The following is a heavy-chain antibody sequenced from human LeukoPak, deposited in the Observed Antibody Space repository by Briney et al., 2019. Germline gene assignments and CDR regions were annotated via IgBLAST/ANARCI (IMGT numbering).Heavy chain of an antibody. CDR1: GGSISSGGYY. J-gene: IGHJ3*02. CDR2: IYYTGST. D-gene: IGHD3-22*01. CDR3: ARHPVLGYYYDSSGYSLMAFDI. Sequence: PSETLSLTCTVSGGSISSGGYYWSWIRQHPGKGLEWIGYIYYTGSTYYNPSLKSRVTISVDTSKNQFSLKLSSVTAADTAVYYCARHPVLGYYYDSSGYSLMAFDIWGQGTMVTVSS. V-gene: IGHV4-31*03.